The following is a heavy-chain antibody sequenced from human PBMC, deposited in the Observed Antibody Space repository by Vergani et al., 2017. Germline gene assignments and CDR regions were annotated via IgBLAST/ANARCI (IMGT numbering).Heavy chain of an antibody. J-gene: IGHJ6*03. D-gene: IGHD6-6*01. V-gene: IGHV3-21*04. CDR2: ISSSSSYI. Sequence: EVQLVESGGGLVKPGGSLRLSCAASGFTFSSYSMNWVRQAPGKGLEWVSSISSSSSYIFYADSVKGRFTISRANAKNSLYLQMNSLRAEDTAVYYCARGGSSSSVYYYYMDVWGKGTTVTVSS. CDR3: ARGGSSSSVYYYYMDV. CDR1: GFTFSSYS.